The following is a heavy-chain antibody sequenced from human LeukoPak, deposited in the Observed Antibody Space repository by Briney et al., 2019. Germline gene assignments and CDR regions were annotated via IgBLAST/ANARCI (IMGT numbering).Heavy chain of an antibody. CDR3: ARWGDYSDSGSYYNAAFDI. CDR1: GDTFSSYA. Sequence: ASVKVSCKPSGDTFSSYAISWVRQAPGQGLEWMGGVIPVFGTTNYPQKFQGRVTIIADESTSTVYMELSSLTSEDTAVYYCARWGDYSDSGSYYNAAFDIWGQGTMVTVSS. CDR2: VIPVFGTT. V-gene: IGHV1-69*01. D-gene: IGHD3-10*01. J-gene: IGHJ3*02.